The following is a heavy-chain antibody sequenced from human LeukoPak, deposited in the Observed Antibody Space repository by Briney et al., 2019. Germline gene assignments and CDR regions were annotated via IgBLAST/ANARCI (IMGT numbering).Heavy chain of an antibody. CDR1: EFAFASYA. Sequence: GGSLRLSCAASEFAFASYAMSRVRQAPGKGLEWVSAISGHGFNTYYADSVKGRFTISRDNSKNTLYLQMNSLRDDDTAMYYCAKGLFSESSSSLLLDFDSWGQGTLVAVSS. V-gene: IGHV3-23*01. D-gene: IGHD3-3*01. CDR2: ISGHGFNT. J-gene: IGHJ4*02. CDR3: AKGLFSESSSSLLLDFDS.